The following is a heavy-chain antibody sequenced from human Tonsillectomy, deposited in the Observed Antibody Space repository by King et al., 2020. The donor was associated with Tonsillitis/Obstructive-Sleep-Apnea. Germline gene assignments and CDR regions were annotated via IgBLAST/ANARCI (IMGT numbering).Heavy chain of an antibody. J-gene: IGHJ4*02. CDR2: ISYDGSNK. Sequence: VQLVESGGGVVQPGRSLRLSCAASGFTFSSYAMHWVRQAPGKGLEWVAVISYDGSNKYYADSVKGRFTISRDNSKNTLYLQMNSLRAEDTAVYYCARDFADDFWSGFYFDYWGQGTLVTVSS. CDR1: GFTFSSYA. D-gene: IGHD3-3*01. CDR3: ARDFADDFWSGFYFDY. V-gene: IGHV3-30*04.